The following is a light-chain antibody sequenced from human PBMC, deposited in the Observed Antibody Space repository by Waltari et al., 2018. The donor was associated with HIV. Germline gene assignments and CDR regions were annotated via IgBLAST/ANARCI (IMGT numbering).Light chain of an antibody. CDR3: GSWDSSLSGVV. V-gene: IGLV1-51*01. CDR1: HSPIGTNY. CDR2: DNN. J-gene: IGLJ2*01. Sequence: QSVLTQPPSASAAPGPKVTIPSSGSHSPIGTNYVSSYQQLPGTAPKLLIYDNNKRPSGIPDRFSGSKSGTSATLGITGLQTGDEADYYCGSWDSSLSGVVFGGGTKLTVL.